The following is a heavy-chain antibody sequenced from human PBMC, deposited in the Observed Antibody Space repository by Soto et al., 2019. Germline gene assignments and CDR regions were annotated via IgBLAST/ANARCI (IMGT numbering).Heavy chain of an antibody. CDR3: ARYCSGGSCYGGGWFEA. J-gene: IGHJ5*02. Sequence: PSETLSLTCAFYVGSFSGYYWSCIRHPPGKGLEWIGEINHSGSTNYNPSLKSRVTISVDTSKNQFSLKMSSVTAADTAVYYCARYCSGGSCYGGGWFEAWGQRTLVSVSS. CDR2: INHSGST. V-gene: IGHV4-34*01. CDR1: VGSFSGYY. D-gene: IGHD2-15*01.